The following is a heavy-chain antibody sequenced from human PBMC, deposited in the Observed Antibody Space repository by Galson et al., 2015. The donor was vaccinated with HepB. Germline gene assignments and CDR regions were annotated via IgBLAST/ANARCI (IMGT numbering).Heavy chain of an antibody. CDR2: ISAYNRKT. Sequence: SVKVSCKVSGYTFSTYSVTWVRQAPGQGLEWMGWISAYNRKTNYAQKFQGRVSMTTDTSTSTVCMELRRLRPDDTAIYYCARGALVVGVAATLNNWFDPWGQGTLVTVSS. CDR3: ARGALVVGVAATLNNWFDP. J-gene: IGHJ5*02. CDR1: GYTFSTYS. V-gene: IGHV1-18*01. D-gene: IGHD2-15*01.